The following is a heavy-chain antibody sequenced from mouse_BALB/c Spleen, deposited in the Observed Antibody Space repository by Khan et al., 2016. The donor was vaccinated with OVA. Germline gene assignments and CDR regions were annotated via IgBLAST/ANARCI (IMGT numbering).Heavy chain of an antibody. Sequence: QVQLKESGLGLVAPSQSLSITCTVSGFSLTYYGVNWVRQPPRKGLEWLGVIWGDGSTNYHSGLKSRLSISKDNSKNQVFLTLNRLQTDDTATYDWARFTTATGNYYVMDDWGQGTSVTVSS. CDR2: IWGDGST. V-gene: IGHV2-3*01. CDR3: ARFTTATGNYYVMDD. J-gene: IGHJ4*01. CDR1: GFSLTYYG. D-gene: IGHD1-2*01.